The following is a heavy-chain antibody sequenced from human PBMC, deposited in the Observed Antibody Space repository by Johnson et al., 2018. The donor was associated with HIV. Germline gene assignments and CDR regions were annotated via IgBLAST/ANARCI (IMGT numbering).Heavy chain of an antibody. Sequence: MQLVESGGGLIQPGGSLRLSCAVSGFTVSTNYMSWVRQAPGKGLEWVSVIYSGGSTYYADSVKGRFTISRDNSKNTLYLQMNSLRAEDTAVYYCARIDYSNYEEAFDIWGQGTMVTVSS. D-gene: IGHD4-11*01. V-gene: IGHV3-53*01. CDR3: ARIDYSNYEEAFDI. CDR2: IYSGGST. CDR1: GFTVSTNY. J-gene: IGHJ3*02.